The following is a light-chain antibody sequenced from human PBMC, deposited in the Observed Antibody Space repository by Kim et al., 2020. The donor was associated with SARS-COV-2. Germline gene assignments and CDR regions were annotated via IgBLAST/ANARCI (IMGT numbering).Light chain of an antibody. CDR2: GAS. CDR3: QQRTNRIT. J-gene: IGKJ5*01. CDR1: QTVTNH. V-gene: IGKV3-11*01. Sequence: SLSPGETATLSCRAGQTVTNHLAWYQQKPGQAPRRLIYGASNRATGIPARFSGRVSGTDFTLTISSLEPEDFAVYYCQQRTNRITFGQGTRREIK.